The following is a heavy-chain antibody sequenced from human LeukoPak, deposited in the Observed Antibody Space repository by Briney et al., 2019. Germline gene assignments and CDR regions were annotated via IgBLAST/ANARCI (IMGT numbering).Heavy chain of an antibody. CDR2: IYYSGST. CDR3: ARTRYYYGSRSYGAPYYFDY. J-gene: IGHJ4*02. Sequence: PSETPSLTCTVSGGSISSNSYYWGWIRQPPGKGLEWIGSIYYSGSTYYNPSLKNRLTISVDTSKNQFSLKLSSVTAADTAVYYCARTRYYYGSRSYGAPYYFDYWGQGTLVTVSS. CDR1: GGSISSNSYY. V-gene: IGHV4-39*01. D-gene: IGHD3-10*01.